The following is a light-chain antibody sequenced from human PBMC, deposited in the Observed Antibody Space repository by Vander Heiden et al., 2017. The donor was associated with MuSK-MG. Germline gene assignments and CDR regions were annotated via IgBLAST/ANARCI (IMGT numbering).Light chain of an antibody. CDR2: VNS. Sequence: QSVRTQPPSLSGAPGQRVTISCTRSSSNIGAGYDVTWYQQLPGTAPKPLILVNSHRTPRAADPAPGSGSDSAASPAIARPRAQAEADADYYSHANNRSRTALVFGGGTKLTVL. J-gene: IGLJ2*01. V-gene: IGLV1-40*01. CDR3: HANNRSRTALV. CDR1: SSNIGAGYD.